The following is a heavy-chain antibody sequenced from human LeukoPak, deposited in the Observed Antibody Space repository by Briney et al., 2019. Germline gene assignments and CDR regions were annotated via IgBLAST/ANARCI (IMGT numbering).Heavy chain of an antibody. D-gene: IGHD1-26*01. Sequence: GGSLRLSCAASGFTFSSYSMNWVRQAPGKGLEWVSSISSSSSYIYYADSVQGRFTISRDNAKNSLYLQMNSLRAEDTAVYYCARGGSHYGMDVWGQGTTVTVSS. V-gene: IGHV3-21*01. CDR1: GFTFSSYS. CDR3: ARGGSHYGMDV. CDR2: ISSSSSYI. J-gene: IGHJ6*02.